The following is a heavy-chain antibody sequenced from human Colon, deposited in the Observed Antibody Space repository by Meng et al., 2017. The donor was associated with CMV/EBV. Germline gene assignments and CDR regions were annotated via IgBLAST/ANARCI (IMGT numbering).Heavy chain of an antibody. D-gene: IGHD7-27*01. J-gene: IGHJ4*02. V-gene: IGHV4-34*01. Sequence: QVPLQQWGAEVLKPSETLARTHTGSADSFTGYHWTWIRQPPGKGPEWIGEINYRGSIHYNPSLESRVTISLNMSTNQLSLKLNSVTAADTAVYYCVRGNWVSDFWGQGTLVTVSS. CDR2: INYRGSI. CDR3: VRGNWVSDF. CDR1: ADSFTGYH.